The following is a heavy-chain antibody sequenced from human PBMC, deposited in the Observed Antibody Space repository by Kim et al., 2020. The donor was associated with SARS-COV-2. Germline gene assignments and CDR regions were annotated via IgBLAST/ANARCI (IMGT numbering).Heavy chain of an antibody. CDR3: AREYYDFWSGYYKGADYYYMDV. CDR2: ISWNSGSI. D-gene: IGHD3-3*01. J-gene: IGHJ6*03. V-gene: IGHV3-9*01. Sequence: GGSLRLSCAASGFTFGDYAMHWVRQAPGKGLEWVSGISWNSGSIGYADSVKGRFTISRDNAKNSLYLQMNSLRAEDTALYYCAREYYDFWSGYYKGADYYYMDVWGKGTTVTVSS. CDR1: GFTFGDYA.